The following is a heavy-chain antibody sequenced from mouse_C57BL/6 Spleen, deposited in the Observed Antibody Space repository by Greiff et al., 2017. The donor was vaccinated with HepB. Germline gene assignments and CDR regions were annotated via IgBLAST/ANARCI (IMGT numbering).Heavy chain of an antibody. Sequence: QVQLQQFGAELLKPGASVKISCKASGYAFGSYWMNWVKQRPGKGLEWIGQIYPGVGDTNLNGKFKGHATLTADKPSSTAYMKLHSLTAQDSAVYFCGRKGDTSVGGYAMGYWGQGNPATVSS. J-gene: IGHJ4*01. CDR1: GYAFGSYW. CDR2: IYPGVGDT. D-gene: IGHD1-1*01. V-gene: IGHV1-80*01. CDR3: GRKGDTSVGGYAMGY.